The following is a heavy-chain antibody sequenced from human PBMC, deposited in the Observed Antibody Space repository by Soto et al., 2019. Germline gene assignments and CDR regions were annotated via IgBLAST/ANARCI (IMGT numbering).Heavy chain of an antibody. CDR2: ISYSGST. CDR3: ARGGPTGGSYKYNWFDP. D-gene: IGHD2-15*01. V-gene: IGHV4-30-4*01. CDR1: GGSISSGDFY. J-gene: IGHJ5*02. Sequence: PSETLSLTCTVSGGSISSGDFYWSSIRQPPGRGLEWIGYISYSGSTYYNTSLKSRVTISVDTSKNQFSLKLNSVTAADTAVYYCARGGPTGGSYKYNWFDPWGQGTLVTVSS.